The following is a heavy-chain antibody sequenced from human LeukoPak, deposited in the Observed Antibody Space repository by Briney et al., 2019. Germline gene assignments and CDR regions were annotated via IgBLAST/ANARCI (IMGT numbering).Heavy chain of an antibody. J-gene: IGHJ3*02. CDR2: IYYSGST. Sequence: SETLSLTCTVSGGSISSYYWSWIRQPPGKGLEWIGYIYYSGSTYYNPSLKSRVTISVDTSKNQFSLKLSSVTAADTAVYYCARDPADTAIHNDAFDIWGQGTMVTVSS. CDR1: GGSISSYY. D-gene: IGHD5-18*01. CDR3: ARDPADTAIHNDAFDI. V-gene: IGHV4-59*12.